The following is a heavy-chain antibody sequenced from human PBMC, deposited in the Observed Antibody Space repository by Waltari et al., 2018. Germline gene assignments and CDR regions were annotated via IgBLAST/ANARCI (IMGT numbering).Heavy chain of an antibody. Sequence: QVQLQESGPGRGKSSQTLSLSCTVSGGSISSSGYYWNWIRQHPKKGLEWIGLIYNSGSASYNPSLKSRVTISGDTSKNQFSLKLNSVTADDTAMYYCARQNVGPGSAHLDHWDQGTLVTVSS. CDR2: IYNSGSA. CDR1: GGSISSSGYY. V-gene: IGHV4-31*03. CDR3: ARQNVGPGSAHLDH. D-gene: IGHD3-10*01. J-gene: IGHJ4*02.